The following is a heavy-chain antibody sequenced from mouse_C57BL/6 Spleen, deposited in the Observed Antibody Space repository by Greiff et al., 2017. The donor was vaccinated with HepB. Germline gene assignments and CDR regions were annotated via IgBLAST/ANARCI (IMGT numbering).Heavy chain of an antibody. V-gene: IGHV1-39*01. CDR3: ARSYYYGSSYGGYYFDY. CDR2: INPNYGTT. Sequence: EVHLVESGPELVKPGASVKISCKASGYSFTDYNMNWVKQSNGKSLEWIGVINPNYGTTSYNQKFKGKATLTVDQSSSTAYMQLNSLTSEDSAIYYCARSYYYGSSYGGYYFDYWGQGTTLTVSS. D-gene: IGHD1-1*01. CDR1: GYSFTDYN. J-gene: IGHJ2*01.